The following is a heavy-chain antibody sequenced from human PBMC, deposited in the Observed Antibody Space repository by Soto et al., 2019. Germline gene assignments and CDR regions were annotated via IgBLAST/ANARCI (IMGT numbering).Heavy chain of an antibody. V-gene: IGHV1-3*01. CDR3: AGFSPYYYMDV. J-gene: IGHJ6*03. CDR2: INAGNGNT. D-gene: IGHD3-10*01. Sequence: GASVKVCCKASGYTFTNYAMHWVRQAPGQRLEWMGWINAGNGNTKYSQKFQGRVTITRDTSASTAYMELSSLRSEDTAVYYCAGFSPYYYMDVWGKGTTVTVSS. CDR1: GYTFTNYA.